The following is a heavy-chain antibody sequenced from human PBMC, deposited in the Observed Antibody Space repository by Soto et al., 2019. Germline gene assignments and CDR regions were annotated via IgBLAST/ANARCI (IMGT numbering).Heavy chain of an antibody. Sequence: PSVKVSCKASGYTFTSYDINWVRQATGQGLEWMGWMNPNSGNTGYAQKFQGRVTMTRNTSISTAYMELSSLRSEDTAVYYCARGPKTTSPATSVTYFYGMDVWGQGTTVTVSS. CDR2: MNPNSGNT. J-gene: IGHJ6*02. D-gene: IGHD4-4*01. V-gene: IGHV1-8*01. CDR3: ARGPKTTSPATSVTYFYGMDV. CDR1: GYTFTSYD.